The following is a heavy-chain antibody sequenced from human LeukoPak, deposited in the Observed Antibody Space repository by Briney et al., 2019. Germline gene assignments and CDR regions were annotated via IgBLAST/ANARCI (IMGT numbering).Heavy chain of an antibody. CDR1: GGSIRNYY. J-gene: IGHJ6*03. CDR3: ARASRIYYYYYMDV. Sequence: SETLSLTCTVSGGSIRNYYWGWIRQPPGKGLEWIGSMSYSGRTYYNPSLKTRVTVSLDTSKNQFSLNLISVTAADTAVYYCARASRIYYYYYMDVWGKGTTVTVSS. D-gene: IGHD1-14*01. CDR2: MSYSGRT. V-gene: IGHV4-39*07.